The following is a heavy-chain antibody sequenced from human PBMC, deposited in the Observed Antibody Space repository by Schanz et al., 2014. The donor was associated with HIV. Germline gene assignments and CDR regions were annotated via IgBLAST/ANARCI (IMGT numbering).Heavy chain of an antibody. CDR2: MNPGSGNT. Sequence: QVQLVQSGAEVKKPGASVKVSCKASGYTFTIYDINWVRQATGQGLEWMGWMNPGSGNTGYAWKFQGRVTMTRDTSIRTAYMELSSLRSDDTAVYYCARGGYYRGVGDYYVTAFDYWGRGTKVTVSS. V-gene: IGHV1-8*01. CDR1: GYTFTIYD. CDR3: ARGGYYRGVGDYYVTAFDY. D-gene: IGHD2-21*01. J-gene: IGHJ3*01.